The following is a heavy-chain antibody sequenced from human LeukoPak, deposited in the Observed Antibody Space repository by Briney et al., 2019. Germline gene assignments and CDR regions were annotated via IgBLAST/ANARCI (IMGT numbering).Heavy chain of an antibody. D-gene: IGHD2-8*01. J-gene: IGHJ4*02. CDR1: GYSISSGYY. CDR3: ASLSDPVYAISY. CDR2: IYHSGST. Sequence: SETLSLTCAVSGYSISSGYYWGWIRQPPGQGLGWIGRIYHSGSTYYNPSLKRRVTISVDTSKNQFSLKLSSVTAADTAVYYCASLSDPVYAISYWGQGTLVTVSS. V-gene: IGHV4-38-2*01.